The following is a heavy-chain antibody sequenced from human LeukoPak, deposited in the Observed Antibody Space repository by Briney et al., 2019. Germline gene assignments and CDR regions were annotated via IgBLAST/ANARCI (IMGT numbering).Heavy chain of an antibody. CDR2: IYYSGST. D-gene: IGHD3-22*01. CDR3: ARDQSSGYYYMGTYFDY. CDR1: GGSISSSSYY. Sequence: SETLSFTCTVSGGSISSSSYYWGWIRQPPGKGLEWIGSIYYSGSTYYNPSLKSRVTISVDTSKNQFSLKLSSVTAADTAVYYCARDQSSGYYYMGTYFDYWGQGTLVTVSS. V-gene: IGHV4-39*07. J-gene: IGHJ4*02.